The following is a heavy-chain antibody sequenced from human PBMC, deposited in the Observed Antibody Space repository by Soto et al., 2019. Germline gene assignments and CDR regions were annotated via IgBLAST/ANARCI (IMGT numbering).Heavy chain of an antibody. CDR1: GFTFSSYE. V-gene: IGHV3-48*03. J-gene: IGHJ4*02. Sequence: EVQLVESGGGLVQPGGSLRLSCAASGFTFSSYEMNWVRQAPGKGLEWVSYISSSGSTIYYADSVKGRFTISRDNAKNLLYRPMNSLRAEDTAVYYCARVRGNYDSSGYKVYYFDYWGQGTLVTVSS. D-gene: IGHD3-22*01. CDR2: ISSSGSTI. CDR3: ARVRGNYDSSGYKVYYFDY.